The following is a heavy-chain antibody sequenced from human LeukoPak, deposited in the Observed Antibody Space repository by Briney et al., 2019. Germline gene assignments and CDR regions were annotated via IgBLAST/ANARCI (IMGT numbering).Heavy chain of an antibody. J-gene: IGHJ6*02. CDR3: AKDRFVVVPAASNYYYYGMDV. CDR1: GFTFSSYG. Sequence: GGSLRLSCAASGFTFSSYGMHWVHQAPGKGLEWVAVISYDGSNKYYADSVKGRFTISRDNSKNTLYLQMNSLRAEDTAVYYCAKDRFVVVPAASNYYYYGMDVWGQGTTVTVSS. V-gene: IGHV3-30*18. CDR2: ISYDGSNK. D-gene: IGHD2-2*01.